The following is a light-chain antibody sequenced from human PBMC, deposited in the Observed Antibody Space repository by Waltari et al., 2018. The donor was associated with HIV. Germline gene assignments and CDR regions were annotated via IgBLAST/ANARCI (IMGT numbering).Light chain of an antibody. Sequence: DIQLTQSPSFLSASVGDSVTITCRATRGISSYLAWHQQKPGKAPKLLIYAASTLQSGVPSRFSGSGSGTEFTLTISSLQPEDSATYYCQFLDSYPLFGGGTKVEVK. CDR3: QFLDSYPL. CDR2: AAS. V-gene: IGKV1-9*01. CDR1: RGISSY. J-gene: IGKJ4*01.